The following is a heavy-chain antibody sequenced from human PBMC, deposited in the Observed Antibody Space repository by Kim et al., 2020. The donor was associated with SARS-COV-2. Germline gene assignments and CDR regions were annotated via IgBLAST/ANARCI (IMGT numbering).Heavy chain of an antibody. Sequence: GGSLRLSCAASGFTFSNAWMSWVRQAPGKGLECVGRIKSKTDGGTTDYAAPVKGRFTISRDDSKNTLYLQMNSLKTEETAVYYCTTYWGGQWLVLGAAPFDYWGQGTLVTVSS. CDR1: GFTFSNAW. CDR2: IKSKTDGGTT. V-gene: IGHV3-15*01. CDR3: TTYWGGQWLVLGAAPFDY. D-gene: IGHD6-19*01. J-gene: IGHJ4*02.